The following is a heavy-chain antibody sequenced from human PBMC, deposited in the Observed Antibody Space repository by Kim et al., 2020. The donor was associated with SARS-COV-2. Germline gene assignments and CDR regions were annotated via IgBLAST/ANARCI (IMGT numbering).Heavy chain of an antibody. CDR2: ISAYNGNT. CDR3: ARRSAVAGNYYGMDV. Sequence: ASVKVSCKASGYTFTSYGISWVRQAPGQGLEWMGWISAYNGNTNYAQKLQGRVTMTTDTSTSTAYMELRSLRSDDTAVYYCARRSAVAGNYYGMDVWGQGTTVTVSS. V-gene: IGHV1-18*04. D-gene: IGHD6-19*01. J-gene: IGHJ6*02. CDR1: GYTFTSYG.